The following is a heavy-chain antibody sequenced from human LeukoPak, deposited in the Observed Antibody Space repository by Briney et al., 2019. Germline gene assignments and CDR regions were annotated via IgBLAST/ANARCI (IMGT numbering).Heavy chain of an antibody. Sequence: ASVKVSCKASGYTLTSYDINWVRQATGQGLEWMGWMNPNSGNTGYAQKFQGRVTITRNTSISTAYMELSSLRSEDTAVYYCARGMYSSSWLDDYWGQGTLVTVSS. V-gene: IGHV1-8*03. J-gene: IGHJ4*02. CDR2: MNPNSGNT. CDR1: GYTLTSYD. CDR3: ARGMYSSSWLDDY. D-gene: IGHD6-13*01.